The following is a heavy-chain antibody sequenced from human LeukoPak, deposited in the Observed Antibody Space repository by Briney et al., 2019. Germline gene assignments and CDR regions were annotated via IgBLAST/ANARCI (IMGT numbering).Heavy chain of an antibody. Sequence: PGGSLRLSRAASGFTFSSYWMHWVRQAPGKGLVWVSRINSDGSSTSYADSVKGRFTIPRDNAKNTLYLQMNSLRAEDTAVYYCARVAWGSAADAFDIWGQGTMVTVSS. CDR3: ARVAWGSAADAFDI. CDR2: INSDGSST. V-gene: IGHV3-74*01. D-gene: IGHD3-16*01. CDR1: GFTFSSYW. J-gene: IGHJ3*02.